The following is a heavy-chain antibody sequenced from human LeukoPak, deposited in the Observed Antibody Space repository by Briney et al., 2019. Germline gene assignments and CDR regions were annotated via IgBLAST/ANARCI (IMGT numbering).Heavy chain of an antibody. V-gene: IGHV1-69*06. CDR1: GVTFSSYA. CDR3: ARDLIAAAGTGSNLVDY. CDR2: IIPIFGTA. D-gene: IGHD6-13*01. J-gene: IGHJ4*02. Sequence: GASVKVSCKASGVTFSSYAISWVRQAPGQGLEWMGGIIPIFGTANYAQKFQGRVTITADKSTSTAYMELSSLRSEDTAVYYCARDLIAAAGTGSNLVDYWGQGTLVTVSS.